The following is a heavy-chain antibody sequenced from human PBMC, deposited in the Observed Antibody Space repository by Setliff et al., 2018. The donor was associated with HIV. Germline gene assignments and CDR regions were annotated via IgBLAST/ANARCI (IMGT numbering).Heavy chain of an antibody. CDR2: IYYSGST. Sequence: TSETLSLTCTVSGGSISTYYWSWIRQPPGKGPEWMGNIYYSGSTNYNPSLKSRVTISVDTSKNQFSLKLSSVTAADTAVYYCARSRGGHSSDHYLEYWGQGTLVTVSS. CDR3: ARSRGGHSSDHYLEY. V-gene: IGHV4-59*01. CDR1: GGSISTYY. J-gene: IGHJ4*02. D-gene: IGHD3-22*01.